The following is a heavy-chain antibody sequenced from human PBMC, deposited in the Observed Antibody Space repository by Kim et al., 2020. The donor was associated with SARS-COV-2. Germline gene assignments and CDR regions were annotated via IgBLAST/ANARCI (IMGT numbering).Heavy chain of an antibody. CDR3: ARGFFRVGFDV. J-gene: IGHJ6*02. V-gene: IGHV3-74*01. CDR1: RFTFNNYW. CDR2: ISSDGSIT. D-gene: IGHD3-10*01. Sequence: GGSLRLSCAVSRFTFNNYWINWVRQAPGKGLVWVSRISSDGSITNYADSVKGRFTMSRDNAENTLYLQMNSLRAEDTAVYYCARGFFRVGFDVWGQGTTVTVSS.